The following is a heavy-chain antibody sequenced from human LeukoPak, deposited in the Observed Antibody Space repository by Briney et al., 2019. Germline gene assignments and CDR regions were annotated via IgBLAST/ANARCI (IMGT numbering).Heavy chain of an antibody. V-gene: IGHV3-30*04. CDR1: GFTFSSYA. D-gene: IGHD3-22*01. CDR3: ARDSGYYDSSGYYWGAFDI. CDR2: ISYDGSNK. Sequence: GGSLRLSCAASGFTFSSYAMHWVRQAPGKGLEWVAVISYDGSNKYHADSVKGRFTISRDNSKNTLYLQMNSLRAEDTAVYYCARDSGYYDSSGYYWGAFDIWGQGTMVTVSS. J-gene: IGHJ3*02.